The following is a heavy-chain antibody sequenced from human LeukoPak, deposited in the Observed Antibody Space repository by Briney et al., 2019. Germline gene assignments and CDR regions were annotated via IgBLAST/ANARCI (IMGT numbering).Heavy chain of an antibody. V-gene: IGHV4-39*02. Sequence: SETLSLTCTVSGGSINSGRYYWGWIRQPPGKGLEWIGNIYYSGSTYYNSSLESRVTISVDTSKNHFSLKLSSVTAADTAVYYCARDCSSTSCSSDYWGQGTLVTVSS. D-gene: IGHD2-2*01. CDR1: GGSINSGRYY. J-gene: IGHJ4*02. CDR2: IYYSGST. CDR3: ARDCSSTSCSSDY.